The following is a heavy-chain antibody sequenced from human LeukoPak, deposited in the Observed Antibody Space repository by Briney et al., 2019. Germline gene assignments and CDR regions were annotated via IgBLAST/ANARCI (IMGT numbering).Heavy chain of an antibody. V-gene: IGHV1-3*01. J-gene: IGHJ6*04. CDR3: ASSHCSGGSCYYYGMDV. D-gene: IGHD2-15*01. Sequence: ASVKVSCKASGYTFTSYAMRWVRQAPGQRLEWMGWINAGNGNTKYSQKFQGRVTITRDTSASTAYMELSSLRSEDTAVYYCASSHCSGGSCYYYGMDVWGKGTTVTVSS. CDR2: INAGNGNT. CDR1: GYTFTSYA.